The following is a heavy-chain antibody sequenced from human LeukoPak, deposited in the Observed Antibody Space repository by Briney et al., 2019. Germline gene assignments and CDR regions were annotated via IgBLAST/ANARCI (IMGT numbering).Heavy chain of an antibody. CDR3: ARERITMIVVVLDY. CDR2: IYYSGST. J-gene: IGHJ4*02. V-gene: IGHV4-39*07. Sequence: SETLSLTCTVSGGSISSSSYYWGWIRQPPGKGLEWIGIIYYSGSTYYNPSLKSRVTISVDTSKNQFSLKLSSVTAADTAVYYCARERITMIVVVLDYWGQGTLVTVSS. CDR1: GGSISSSSYY. D-gene: IGHD3-22*01.